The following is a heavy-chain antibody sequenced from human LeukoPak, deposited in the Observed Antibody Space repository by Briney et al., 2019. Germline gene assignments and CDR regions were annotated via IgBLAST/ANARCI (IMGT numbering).Heavy chain of an antibody. CDR2: INTNTGNP. J-gene: IGHJ5*02. CDR3: ARDPEGRGTTLGFDP. CDR1: GYTFTSYA. D-gene: IGHD1-1*01. Sequence: ASVKVSCKTSGYTFTSYAMNWVRQAPGQGLEWMGWINTNTGNPTYAQGFTGRFVFSLDTSVSTAYLQISSLKAEDTAVYYCARDPEGRGTTLGFDPWGQGTLVTVSS. V-gene: IGHV7-4-1*02.